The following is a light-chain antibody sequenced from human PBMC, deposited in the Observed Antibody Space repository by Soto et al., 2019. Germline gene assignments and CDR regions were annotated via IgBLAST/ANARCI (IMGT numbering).Light chain of an antibody. CDR2: EVS. CDR1: SSDVGGYNY. V-gene: IGLV2-14*01. CDR3: SSYTSSSTFYV. Sequence: QSFLTQPASVSGSAGQSITISCTGTSSDVGGYNYVSWYQQHPGKAPKLMIYEVSNRPSGVSNRFSGSKSGNTASLTISGLQAEDEADYYCSSYTSSSTFYVFGTGTKVTVL. J-gene: IGLJ1*01.